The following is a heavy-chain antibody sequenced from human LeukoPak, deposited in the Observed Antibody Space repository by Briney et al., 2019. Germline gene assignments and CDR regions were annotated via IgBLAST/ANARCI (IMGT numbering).Heavy chain of an antibody. D-gene: IGHD6-19*01. J-gene: IGHJ4*02. CDR1: GFTFSNHW. CDR2: INSDMSST. Sequence: PGGSLRLSCAASGFTFSNHWMHWVRQAPGKGLVWVSRINSDMSSTNYADSVKGRFTISRDNAKNTPYLQMNSLRAEDTAVYYCARDIAVSGNYFDYWGQGTLVTVSS. V-gene: IGHV3-74*01. CDR3: ARDIAVSGNYFDY.